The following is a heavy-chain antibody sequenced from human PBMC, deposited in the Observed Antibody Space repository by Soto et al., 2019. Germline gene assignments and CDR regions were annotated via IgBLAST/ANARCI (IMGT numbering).Heavy chain of an antibody. V-gene: IGHV3-30*03. CDR1: GFTFSNYA. J-gene: IGHJ4*02. Sequence: GGSLRLSCAASGFTFSNYAMHWVRQAPGKGPEWVAAISYDGRNKYYADSVKGRFTISRDNAKNSLYLQMNSLRAEDTAVYYYARDISVYFFNYWGQGALVTVSS. CDR3: ARDISVYFFNY. D-gene: IGHD3-10*01. CDR2: ISYDGRNK.